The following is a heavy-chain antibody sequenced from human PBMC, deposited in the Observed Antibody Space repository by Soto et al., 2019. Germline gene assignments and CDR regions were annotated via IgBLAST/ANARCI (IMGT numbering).Heavy chain of an antibody. CDR3: ARYRPMAASGIGSYYYGMDV. D-gene: IGHD6-13*01. Sequence: TLSLTCAASGYSFSGDYYWSWIRQPPGKGLEWIGYICYSGSTYYNPSLKSRVTISVDTSKNQFSLKLNSVTAADTAVYYWARYRPMAASGIGSYYYGMDVWGQGTTVTVSS. CDR1: GYSFSGDYY. V-gene: IGHV4-30-4*01. J-gene: IGHJ6*02. CDR2: ICYSGST.